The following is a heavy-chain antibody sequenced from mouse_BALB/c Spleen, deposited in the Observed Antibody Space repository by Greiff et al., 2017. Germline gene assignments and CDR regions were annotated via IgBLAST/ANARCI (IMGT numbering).Heavy chain of an antibody. Sequence: VQLQQSGAELVRPGTSVKVSCTASGYAFTNYLIEWVKQRPGQGLEWIGVINPGSGGTNYNEKFKGKATLTAAKSSSIASMQLSSLTSDDSAVYFCARSAYWGQGTLVTVSA. CDR3: ARSAY. V-gene: IGHV1-54*01. J-gene: IGHJ3*01. CDR1: GYAFTNYL. CDR2: INPGSGGT.